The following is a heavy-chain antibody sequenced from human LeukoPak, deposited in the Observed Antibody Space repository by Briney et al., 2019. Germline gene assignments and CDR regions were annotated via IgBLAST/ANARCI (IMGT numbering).Heavy chain of an antibody. J-gene: IGHJ4*02. Sequence: SLRLSCAASGFTFSSYEMNWVRQAPGKGLEWVGFIRSKAYGGTTEYAASVKGRFTISRDDSKSIAYLQMNSLKTEDTAVYYCTRDLRRIGYYDSSGYLYWGQGTLVTVSS. CDR1: GFTFSSYE. CDR3: TRDLRRIGYYDSSGYLY. V-gene: IGHV3-49*04. CDR2: IRSKAYGGTT. D-gene: IGHD3-22*01.